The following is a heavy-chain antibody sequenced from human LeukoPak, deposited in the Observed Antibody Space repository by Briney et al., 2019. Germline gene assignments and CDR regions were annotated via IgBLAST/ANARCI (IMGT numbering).Heavy chain of an antibody. CDR3: ARVRYCSSTSCPHSPTQMYNWFDP. Sequence: SVKVSCKASGYTFTSYGISWVRQAPGQGLEWMGWISAYNGNTNYAQKLQGRVTMTTDTSTSTAYMELRSLRSDDTAVYYCARVRYCSSTSCPHSPTQMYNWFDPWGQGTLVTVSS. D-gene: IGHD2-2*01. J-gene: IGHJ5*02. CDR1: GYTFTSYG. V-gene: IGHV1-18*01. CDR2: ISAYNGNT.